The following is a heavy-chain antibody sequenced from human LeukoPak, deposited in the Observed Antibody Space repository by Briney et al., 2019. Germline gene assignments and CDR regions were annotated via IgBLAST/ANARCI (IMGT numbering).Heavy chain of an antibody. CDR2: ISSNGGST. D-gene: IGHD1-1*01. V-gene: IGHV3-64*01. J-gene: IGHJ4*02. CDR3: ATTPLGLSGIY. CDR1: GFTFSSYA. Sequence: PGGSLRLSCAASGFTFSSYAMHWVRQAPGKGLEYVSAISSNGGSTYYANSVKGRFTISRDNSKKTLYLQMDSLRAEDMAVYYCATTPLGLSGIYWGQGTLVTASS.